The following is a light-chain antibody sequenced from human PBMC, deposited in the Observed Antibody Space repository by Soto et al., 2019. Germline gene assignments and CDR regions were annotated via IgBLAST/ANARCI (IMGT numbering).Light chain of an antibody. Sequence: EIVMKNSPATLSVSPGERATLSCRASQSVSSNLAWYQQKPGQAPRLLIYGASTRATGIPARFSGSGSGTEFTLTISSLQSEDFAVYYCQQRNILPPVTFGQGGRLEIK. V-gene: IGKV3-15*01. J-gene: IGKJ5*01. CDR2: GAS. CDR3: QQRNILPPVT. CDR1: QSVSSN.